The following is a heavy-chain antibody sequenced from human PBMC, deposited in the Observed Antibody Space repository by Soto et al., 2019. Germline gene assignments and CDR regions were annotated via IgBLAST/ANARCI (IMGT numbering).Heavy chain of an antibody. V-gene: IGHV4-59*01. CDR2: IYYSGSS. CDR3: ARVRERWQHIDWFYHFDQ. D-gene: IGHD3-9*01. CDR1: VGSIGGYY. Sequence: SLTCTVSVGSIGGYYWGWIRQPPGKGLEWIGYIYYSGSSKYNPSLKSRVAMSADTTKNQLSLKLRSVTAADTAIYYCARVRERWQHIDWFYHFDQWGQGTLVTVSS. J-gene: IGHJ4*02.